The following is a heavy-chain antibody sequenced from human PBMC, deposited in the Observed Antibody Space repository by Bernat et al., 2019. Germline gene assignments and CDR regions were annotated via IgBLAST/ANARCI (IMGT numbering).Heavy chain of an antibody. Sequence: EVQLVESGGGLVQPGGSLRLSCAASGFTFSSYAMSWVRQAPGKGLGWVSVISGSGGSTYYADFVKGRFTISRDNSKNTLYLQMNSLRAEDTAVYYCAKDGNRWRQLWSYFDYWGQGTLVTVSS. CDR1: GFTFSSYA. J-gene: IGHJ4*02. CDR3: AKDGNRWRQLWSYFDY. V-gene: IGHV3-23*04. CDR2: ISGSGGST. D-gene: IGHD5-18*01.